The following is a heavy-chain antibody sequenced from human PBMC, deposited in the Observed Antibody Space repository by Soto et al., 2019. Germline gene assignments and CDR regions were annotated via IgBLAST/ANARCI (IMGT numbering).Heavy chain of an antibody. V-gene: IGHV4-34*01. CDR1: GGSFSGHY. CDR2: IHYSGST. CDR3: ERGGDDCKGVRS. J-gene: IGHJ4*02. D-gene: IGHD2-21*02. Sequence: SETLSLTCTVFGGSFSGHYCSWTRHSPGKGLEWIGEIHYSGSTNYSPSLKSRVTMSLDPSKNQFSLKLSSVTAADTAIYYCERGGDDCKGVRSWGQGTLVTVSS.